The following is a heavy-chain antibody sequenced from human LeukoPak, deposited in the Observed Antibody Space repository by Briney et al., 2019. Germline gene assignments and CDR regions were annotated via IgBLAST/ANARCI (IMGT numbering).Heavy chain of an antibody. J-gene: IGHJ4*02. Sequence: SVKVSCKASGYIFTNFGISWVRQAPGQGLEWMGGIIPIFGTTNYAQKFQGRVTVTADKSTGAAYMELSSLRSDDTAVYYCARERHEYGAFDYWGQGTLVTVSS. CDR3: ARERHEYGAFDY. CDR1: GYIFTNFG. CDR2: IIPIFGTT. D-gene: IGHD4-17*01. V-gene: IGHV1-69*06.